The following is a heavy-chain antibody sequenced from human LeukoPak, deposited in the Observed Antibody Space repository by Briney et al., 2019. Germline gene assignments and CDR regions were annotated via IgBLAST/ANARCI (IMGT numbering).Heavy chain of an antibody. J-gene: IGHJ4*02. CDR2: ISAYNGNT. CDR1: GYTFTSYG. Sequence: ASVKASCKASGYTFTSYGISWVRQAPGQGLEWMGWISAYNGNTNYAQKLQGRVTMTTETSTSTAYMELRSLRSDDTALYYCARGAFESPSAYWGQATLVTVSS. CDR3: ARGAFESPSAY. V-gene: IGHV1-18*01.